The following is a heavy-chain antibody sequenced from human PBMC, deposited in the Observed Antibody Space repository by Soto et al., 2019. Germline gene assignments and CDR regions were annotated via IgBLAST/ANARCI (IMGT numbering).Heavy chain of an antibody. D-gene: IGHD3-9*01. Sequence: GGSLRLSCAASGFPFSFYSMSWVRQAPGKGLEWISYITSTSSAINYADSVRGRFTISRDNAKNSLYLQMNSLRAEDTAVYYCARDSMTGLNWFDPWGQGTLVTVSS. CDR2: ITSTSSAI. J-gene: IGHJ5*02. V-gene: IGHV3-48*04. CDR1: GFPFSFYS. CDR3: ARDSMTGLNWFDP.